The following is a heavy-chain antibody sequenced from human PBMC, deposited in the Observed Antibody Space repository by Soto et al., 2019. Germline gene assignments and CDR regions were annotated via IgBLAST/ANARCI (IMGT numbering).Heavy chain of an antibody. CDR2: ISAYNGNT. Sequence: GASVKVSCKASGYTFTSYGISWVRQAPGQGLEWMGWISAYNGNTNYAQKLQGRVTMTTDTSTSTAYMELRSLRSDDTAVYYCARDPGPITIFGVVHNWFDPWGQGTLVTSPQ. CDR1: GYTFTSYG. J-gene: IGHJ5*02. V-gene: IGHV1-18*04. CDR3: ARDPGPITIFGVVHNWFDP. D-gene: IGHD3-3*01.